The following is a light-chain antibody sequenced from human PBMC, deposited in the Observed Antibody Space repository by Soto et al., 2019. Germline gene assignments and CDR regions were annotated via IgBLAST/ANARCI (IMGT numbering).Light chain of an antibody. V-gene: IGKV1-9*01. J-gene: IGKJ4*01. Sequence: IQLTQSPSSLSASVGDRVTITCRASQDIAIYLAWYQQKPGEAPKLLIYAASTLYGGVPSRFSGSGSGTDFTLTISCLQSEDFATYYCQQYYSYPLTFGGGTKVDIK. CDR2: AAS. CDR3: QQYYSYPLT. CDR1: QDIAIY.